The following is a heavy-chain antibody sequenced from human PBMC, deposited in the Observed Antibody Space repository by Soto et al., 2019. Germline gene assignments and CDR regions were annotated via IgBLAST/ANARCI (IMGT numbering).Heavy chain of an antibody. CDR1: GFTFSSYA. J-gene: IGHJ6*02. CDR2: ISGSGDST. CDR3: AKDGAELEIIRGMAF. Sequence: LRLSCAASGFTFSSYAMSWVRQAPGKGLEWVSAISGSGDSTYYVDSVKGRFTISRDNSKNTLYLQMNSLRAEDTAVYYCAKDGAELEIIRGMAFCGQGTTVTVSS. D-gene: IGHD1-1*01. V-gene: IGHV3-23*01.